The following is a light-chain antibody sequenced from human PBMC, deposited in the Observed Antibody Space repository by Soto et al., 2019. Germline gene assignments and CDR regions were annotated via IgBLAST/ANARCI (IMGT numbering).Light chain of an antibody. Sequence: XIQMTQSPSSLSASVGDRVTITCRASQSISSYLNWYQQKPGKAPKLLIYAASSLQSGVPSRFSGSGSGTDFTLTISSLQPEDFATYYCQQSYSTPWTFGQR. CDR2: AAS. J-gene: IGKJ1*01. CDR1: QSISSY. V-gene: IGKV1-39*01. CDR3: QQSYSTPWT.